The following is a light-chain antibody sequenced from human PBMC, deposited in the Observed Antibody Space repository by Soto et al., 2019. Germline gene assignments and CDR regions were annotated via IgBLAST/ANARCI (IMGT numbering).Light chain of an antibody. CDR3: QQYYSSVT. CDR1: QTVFHTSYNKDF. Sequence: DIVMTQSPDSLSVSLGERATINFKSSQTVFHTSYNKDFLAWYQQKAGQPPKLLFYWASTRESGVPARFSGGGSGTDFSLTISSLQPEDVAVYYCQQYYSSVTFGQGTRLEI. V-gene: IGKV4-1*01. CDR2: WAS. J-gene: IGKJ5*01.